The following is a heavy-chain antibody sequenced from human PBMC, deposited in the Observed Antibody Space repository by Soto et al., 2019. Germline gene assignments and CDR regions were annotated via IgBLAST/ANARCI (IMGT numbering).Heavy chain of an antibody. CDR3: ARCWGKGNLDTIRLLCPYFDY. J-gene: IGHJ4*02. CDR2: IYPGDSDT. Sequence: GESLKISCKGSGYSFTSYWIGWVRQMPGKGLEWMGIIYPGDSDTRYSPSFQGQVNISADNSISTAYLQWSSLKASDTAMYYCARCWGKGNLDTIRLLCPYFDYWGQGTLVTVSS. D-gene: IGHD5-18*01. CDR1: GYSFTSYW. V-gene: IGHV5-51*01.